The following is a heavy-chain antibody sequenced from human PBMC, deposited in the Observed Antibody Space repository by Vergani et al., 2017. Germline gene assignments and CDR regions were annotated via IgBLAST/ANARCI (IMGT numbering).Heavy chain of an antibody. Sequence: QVQLVESGGGVVQPGGSLRLSCAASGFTFNSYGMHWVRQAPGKGLEWVAFIRYDGSNKYYADSVKGRFTISRDNSKNTVFLQMHSLRAEDTAIYYCVKEKIDLGSYFFDSWGHGILVTVSS. CDR3: VKEKIDLGSYFFDS. D-gene: IGHD2/OR15-2a*01. V-gene: IGHV3-30*02. CDR1: GFTFNSYG. J-gene: IGHJ4*01. CDR2: IRYDGSNK.